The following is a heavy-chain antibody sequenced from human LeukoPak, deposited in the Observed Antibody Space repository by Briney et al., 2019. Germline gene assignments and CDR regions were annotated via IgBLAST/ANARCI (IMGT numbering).Heavy chain of an antibody. CDR3: ARDGGSYFQPTDY. V-gene: IGHV3-23*01. CDR1: GYNFTTYA. CDR2: ITGSGDST. D-gene: IGHD1-26*01. J-gene: IGHJ4*02. Sequence: GGSPRVSCATSGYNFTTYAVSPFRQAPGMGLEWVSPITGSGDSTYYADSVKGRFTISRDNSKNTLYLQMNSLRAEDTAVYHCARDGGSYFQPTDYWGQGTLVTVSS.